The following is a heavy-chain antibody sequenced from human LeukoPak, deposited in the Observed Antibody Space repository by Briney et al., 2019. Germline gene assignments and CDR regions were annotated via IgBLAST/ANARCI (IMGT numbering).Heavy chain of an antibody. CDR2: TYLGDSET. J-gene: IGHJ4*02. D-gene: IGHD6-19*01. CDR1: GYRFTSHW. CDR3: ARHPSYTSGWPLDY. Sequence: GESLKISCKGSGYRFTSHWIGWVRPMRGKGLEWMGITYLGDSETIYGPYFQGPVTISAVKSISTAYLQWSTLKASDTAMYYCARHPSYTSGWPLDYWGQGTLVTVS. V-gene: IGHV5-51*01.